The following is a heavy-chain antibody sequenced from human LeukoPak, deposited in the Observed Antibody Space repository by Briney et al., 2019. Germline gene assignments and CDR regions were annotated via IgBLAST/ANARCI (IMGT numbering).Heavy chain of an antibody. D-gene: IGHD1-20*01. V-gene: IGHV3-30*18. Sequence: PGGSLRLSCAASGFTFSSYSMHWVRQAPGKGLEWVAVISYDGSNKYYADSVKGRFTISRDNSKNTLYLQMNSLRAEDTAVYYCAKDDSGITGTAGEYYYYYGMDVWGQGTTVTVSS. CDR3: AKDDSGITGTAGEYYYYYGMDV. J-gene: IGHJ6*02. CDR1: GFTFSSYS. CDR2: ISYDGSNK.